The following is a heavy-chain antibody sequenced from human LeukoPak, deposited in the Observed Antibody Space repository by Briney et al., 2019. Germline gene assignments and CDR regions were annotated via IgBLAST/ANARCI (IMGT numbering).Heavy chain of an antibody. J-gene: IGHJ4*02. D-gene: IGHD6-13*01. CDR2: IYHSGST. Sequence: SETLSLTCAVSGGSISSSNWWSWVRQPPGKGLEWIGEIYHSGSTNYNPSLKSRVTISVDKSKNQFSLKLSSVTAADTAVYYCARRSSWYGGGFDYWGPGTLVTVSS. CDR3: ARRSSWYGGGFDY. CDR1: GGSISSSNW. V-gene: IGHV4-4*02.